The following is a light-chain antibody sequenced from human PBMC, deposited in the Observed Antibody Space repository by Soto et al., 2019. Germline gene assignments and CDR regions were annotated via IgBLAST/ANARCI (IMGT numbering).Light chain of an antibody. J-gene: IGLJ1*01. V-gene: IGLV1-40*01. CDR1: SSNIGAGYD. CDR2: ANN. CDR3: QSYDSSLSEV. Sequence: QLVLTQPPSVSGAPGQRVTISCTGSSSNIGAGYDVHWYQHLPGTAPKLLIYANNNRPSGVPDRFSGSKSGTSASLAITGVQAEDEADYYCQSYDSSLSEVFGTGTKVTVL.